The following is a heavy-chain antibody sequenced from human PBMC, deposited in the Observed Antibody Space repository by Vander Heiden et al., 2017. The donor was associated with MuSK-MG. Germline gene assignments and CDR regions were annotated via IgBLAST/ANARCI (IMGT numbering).Heavy chain of an antibody. CDR2: ISSSSSYT. V-gene: IGHV3-11*06. D-gene: IGHD2-8*01. J-gene: IGHJ3*02. CDR1: EFPFSDYY. CDR3: ARDQPEYLWMKRGAFDI. Sequence: QVQLVESGGGLVKPRRSLRLSCGASEFPFSDYYMGWIRQAPGKGLEWVSYISSSSSYTNYADSVKGRVTISRDNAKNSLYLQMNSLRAEDTAVYYCARDQPEYLWMKRGAFDIWGQGTMVTVSS.